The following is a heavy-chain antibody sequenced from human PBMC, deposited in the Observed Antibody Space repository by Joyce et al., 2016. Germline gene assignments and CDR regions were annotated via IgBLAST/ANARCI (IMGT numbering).Heavy chain of an antibody. CDR3: AKILTATYSSGWFLDY. CDR2: ISYDGIYK. V-gene: IGHV3-30*18. J-gene: IGHJ4*02. CDR1: GLTLSNYG. Sequence: RSLRLSCAASGLTLSNYGVKWVRQAPGKGLEWVAVISYDGIYKYYADSVKGRFTSSRDNSKNTVFLEMNSLRTGDTAVYYCAKILTATYSSGWFLDYWGQGTLVTVSS. D-gene: IGHD6-25*01.